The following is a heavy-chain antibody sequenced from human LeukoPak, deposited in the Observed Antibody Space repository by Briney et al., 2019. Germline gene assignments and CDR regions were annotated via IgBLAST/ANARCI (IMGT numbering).Heavy chain of an antibody. J-gene: IGHJ4*02. Sequence: GGSLRPSCAASGFTVSSNYMSWVRQAPGKGLEWVSIIYSGGSTYYADSVQGRFTISRDNSKNTLYLQMNSLRAEDTAVYYCARDLSPVVRASPMGYWGQGTLVTVSS. D-gene: IGHD3-10*01. CDR3: ARDLSPVVRASPMGY. CDR1: GFTVSSNY. CDR2: IYSGGST. V-gene: IGHV3-53*05.